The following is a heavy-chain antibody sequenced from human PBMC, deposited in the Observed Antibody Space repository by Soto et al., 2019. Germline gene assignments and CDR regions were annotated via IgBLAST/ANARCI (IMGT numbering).Heavy chain of an antibody. J-gene: IGHJ5*02. CDR3: ARGGYLLVNWFDP. CDR1: GYSFTNYG. D-gene: IGHD6-13*01. CDR2: ISGHNGNT. V-gene: IGHV1-18*01. Sequence: ASVNVSCKASGYSFTNYGISWVRQAPGQGLEWMGWISGHNGNTNYAQKLQGRVTMTRDTSISTTYMELSRLRSDDTAVYYCARGGYLLVNWFDPWGQGTQVTVSS.